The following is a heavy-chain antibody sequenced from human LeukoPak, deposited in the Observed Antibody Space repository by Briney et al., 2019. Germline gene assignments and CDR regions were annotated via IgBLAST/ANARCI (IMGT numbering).Heavy chain of an antibody. Sequence: SVKVSCKASGYTFTSYGISWVRQAPGQGLEWMGRIIPIFGTANYAQKFQGRVTITTDESTSTAYMELSSLRSEDTAVYYCARVLRNYYDNWFDPWGQGTLVTVSS. CDR3: ARVLRNYYDNWFDP. J-gene: IGHJ5*02. CDR1: GYTFTSYG. CDR2: IIPIFGTA. V-gene: IGHV1-69*05. D-gene: IGHD3-10*01.